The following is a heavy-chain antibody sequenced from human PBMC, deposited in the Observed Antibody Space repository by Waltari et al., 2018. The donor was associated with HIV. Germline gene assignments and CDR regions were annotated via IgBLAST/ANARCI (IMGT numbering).Heavy chain of an antibody. Sequence: QLQLQESGPGLVKPSETLSLTCTVSGGSISSSTYYWGWIRQPPGKGLEWIGSNYYSGSTYYNPSLRSRFTIAVATSNNQFSLKLSSVTAADTAMYYCASGPQDDSSGYYYYFDYWGQGTRVIVSS. CDR2: NYYSGST. CDR3: ASGPQDDSSGYYYYFDY. V-gene: IGHV4-39*01. J-gene: IGHJ4*02. CDR1: GGSISSSTYY. D-gene: IGHD3-22*01.